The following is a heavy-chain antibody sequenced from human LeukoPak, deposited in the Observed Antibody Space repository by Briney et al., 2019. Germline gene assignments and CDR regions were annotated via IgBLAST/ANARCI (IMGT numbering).Heavy chain of an antibody. CDR3: ARDGFHCSGGSCFYYYYYYMDV. CDR2: IYTSGST. J-gene: IGHJ6*03. Sequence: PSETLSLTCTVSGGSISSYYWSWIRQPAGKGLEWIGRIYTSGSTNYNPSLKSRVTMSVDTSKNQFSLKLSSVTAADTAVYYCARDGFHCSGGSCFYYYYYYMDVWGKETTATVSS. V-gene: IGHV4-4*07. D-gene: IGHD2-15*01. CDR1: GGSISSYY.